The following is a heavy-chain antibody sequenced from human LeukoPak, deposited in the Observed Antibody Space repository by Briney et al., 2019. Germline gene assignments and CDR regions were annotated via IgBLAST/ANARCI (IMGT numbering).Heavy chain of an antibody. D-gene: IGHD3-22*01. Sequence: GGSLRLSCAASGFTFSSYEMNWVRQAPGKGLEWVSAISGSGGSTYYADSVKGRFTISRDNSKNTLYLQMNSLRAEDTAVYYCAKDARVTMIVNDAFDIWGQGTMVTVSS. CDR3: AKDARVTMIVNDAFDI. CDR2: ISGSGGST. CDR1: GFTFSSYE. V-gene: IGHV3-23*01. J-gene: IGHJ3*02.